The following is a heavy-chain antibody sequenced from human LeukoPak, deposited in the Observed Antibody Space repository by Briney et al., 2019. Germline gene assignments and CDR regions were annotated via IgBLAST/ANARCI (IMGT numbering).Heavy chain of an antibody. D-gene: IGHD5-24*01. CDR2: MNPNSGNT. Sequence: GASVTVSCKASGYTFTSYDINWVRQATGQGLEWMGWMNPNSGNTGYAQKFQGRVTMTRNTSISTAYMELSSLRSEDTAVYYCAVIPVEMATIRNFDYWGQGTLVTVSS. J-gene: IGHJ4*02. V-gene: IGHV1-8*01. CDR3: AVIPVEMATIRNFDY. CDR1: GYTFTSYD.